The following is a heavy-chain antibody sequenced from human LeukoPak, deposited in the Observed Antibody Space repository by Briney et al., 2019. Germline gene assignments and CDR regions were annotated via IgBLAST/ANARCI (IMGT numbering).Heavy chain of an antibody. D-gene: IGHD3-10*01. V-gene: IGHV1-2*02. J-gene: IGHJ4*02. CDR3: ARVSGELLPYYFDY. CDR2: INPHSGGT. Sequence: ASVKVSCKASGYTFTDYYMHWVRQAPGQGLEWMGWINPHSGGTDHAQKFQGRVTMTRDTSISTAYMELSRLRSDDTAVYYCARVSGELLPYYFDYWGQGTLVTVSS. CDR1: GYTFTDYY.